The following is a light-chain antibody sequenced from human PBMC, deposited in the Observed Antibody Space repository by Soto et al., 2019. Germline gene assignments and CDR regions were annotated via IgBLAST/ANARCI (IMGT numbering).Light chain of an antibody. CDR1: QSVSGY. V-gene: IGKV3-11*01. CDR2: HGS. CDR3: QQRSHWPT. Sequence: EIVLTQSPATLSLSPGQRATLSCRASQSVSGYLAWYQQKPGQAPRLLIYHGSNRATGIPARFSGSGSGTDFTLHITSLEPEDFAVYYCQQRSHWPTFGPGTKVDIK. J-gene: IGKJ3*01.